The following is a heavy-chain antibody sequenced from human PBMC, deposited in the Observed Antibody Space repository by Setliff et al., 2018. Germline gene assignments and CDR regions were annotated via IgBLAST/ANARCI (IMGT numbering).Heavy chain of an antibody. CDR1: GGSISSSSYY. CDR3: ARVGPSSSWNGGDAFDI. D-gene: IGHD6-13*01. Sequence: SETLSLTCTVSGGSISSSSYYWGWIRQPPGKGLEWIGSIYYSGSTYYNPSLKSRVTISVDTSKNQFSLKLSSVTAADTAVYYCARVGPSSSWNGGDAFDIWGQGTMVTVSS. J-gene: IGHJ3*02. CDR2: IYYSGST. V-gene: IGHV4-39*07.